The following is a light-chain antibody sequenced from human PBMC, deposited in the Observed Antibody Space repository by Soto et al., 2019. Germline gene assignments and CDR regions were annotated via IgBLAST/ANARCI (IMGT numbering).Light chain of an antibody. CDR2: DAS. CDR1: QSVSSN. Sequence: EKVMTQSPATLSVSPGERATLSCRASQSVSSNLAWYQQKPGQAPRLLIYDASTRATGIQARFSGSGSGTDFILTISSLQSEDLAVYYCQQYDDWPETFGQGTKVEIK. J-gene: IGKJ1*01. V-gene: IGKV3-15*01. CDR3: QQYDDWPET.